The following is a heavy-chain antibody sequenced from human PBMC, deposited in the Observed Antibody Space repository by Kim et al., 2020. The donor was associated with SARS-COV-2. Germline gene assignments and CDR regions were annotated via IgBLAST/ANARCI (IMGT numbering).Heavy chain of an antibody. CDR2: IKSDGSTR. CDR1: GFTFSSYW. J-gene: IGHJ1*01. D-gene: IGHD3-3*01. V-gene: IGHV3-74*01. Sequence: GGSLRLSCAASGFTFSSYWMHWVRQAPGKGLEWVASIKSDGSTRYYADSVKGRFTISRDNAKSTLYLQMNSLRTEDTAVYYCAISRIWGQDTLVTVSS. CDR3: AISRI.